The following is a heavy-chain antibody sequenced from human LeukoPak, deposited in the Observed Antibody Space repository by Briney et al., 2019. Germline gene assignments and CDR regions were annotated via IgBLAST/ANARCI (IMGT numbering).Heavy chain of an antibody. CDR3: ATRKPYYFDF. Sequence: PGGSLRLSCAASGFTFSSYAMSWVRQAPGKGLEWVSAISGSGGSTYYADSAKGRFTISRDNSKNTLFLQMNSLRAEDTAVYYCATRKPYYFDFWGQGTLVTVSS. J-gene: IGHJ4*02. CDR1: GFTFSSYA. V-gene: IGHV3-23*01. CDR2: ISGSGGST.